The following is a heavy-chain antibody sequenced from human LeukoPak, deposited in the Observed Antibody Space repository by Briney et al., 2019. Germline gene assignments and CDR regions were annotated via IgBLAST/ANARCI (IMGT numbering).Heavy chain of an antibody. J-gene: IGHJ6*03. V-gene: IGHV3-23*01. Sequence: GGSLRLSCAASGFTFSSYAMSWVRQAPGKGLEWVSAISGSGGSTYYADSVKGRFTISRDNYKNTLYLQINSLRAEDTAVYYCAAAPTNYYYYMDVWGKGTTVTVSS. D-gene: IGHD1/OR15-1a*01. CDR2: ISGSGGST. CDR1: GFTFSSYA. CDR3: AAAPTNYYYYMDV.